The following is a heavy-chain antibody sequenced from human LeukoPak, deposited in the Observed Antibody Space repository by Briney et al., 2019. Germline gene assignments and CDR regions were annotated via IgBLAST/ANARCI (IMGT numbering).Heavy chain of an antibody. Sequence: GGSLRLSCAASGFTFSSYSMNWVRQAPGKGLEWVSSISSSSSYIYYADPVKGRFTISRDNAKNSLYLQMNSLRAEDTAVYYCARGLPFFTIFGVVPPVGMDVWGQGTTVTVSS. J-gene: IGHJ6*02. D-gene: IGHD3-3*01. V-gene: IGHV3-21*01. CDR3: ARGLPFFTIFGVVPPVGMDV. CDR1: GFTFSSYS. CDR2: ISSSSSYI.